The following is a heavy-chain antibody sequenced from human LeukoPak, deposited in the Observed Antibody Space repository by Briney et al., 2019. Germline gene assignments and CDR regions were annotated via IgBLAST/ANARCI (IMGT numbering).Heavy chain of an antibody. CDR1: GGSISSYY. J-gene: IGHJ4*02. V-gene: IGHV4-4*07. Sequence: PSETLCLTCTVSGGSISSYYWSWSRQPAGKGLEWIWRIYTSGSTNYNPSLKSRVTMSVDTSKNQFSLKLSSVTAADTAVYYCARSFMEGFDYWGQGTLVTVSS. CDR2: IYTSGST. D-gene: IGHD3-3*01. CDR3: ARSFMEGFDY.